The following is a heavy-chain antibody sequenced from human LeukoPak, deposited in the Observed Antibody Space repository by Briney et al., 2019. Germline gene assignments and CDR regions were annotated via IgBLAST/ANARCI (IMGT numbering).Heavy chain of an antibody. V-gene: IGHV4-4*02. CDR3: ARVSYDILTGYYRTVGYFDY. CDR2: IYHSGST. CDR1: GGSISSSNW. J-gene: IGHJ4*02. Sequence: SGTLSLTCAVSGGSISSSNWWRWVRQPPGKGLEWIGEIYHSGSTNYNPSLKSRVTISVDKSKNQFSLKLSSVTAADTAVYYCARVSYDILTGYYRTVGYFDYWGQGTLVTVSS. D-gene: IGHD3-9*01.